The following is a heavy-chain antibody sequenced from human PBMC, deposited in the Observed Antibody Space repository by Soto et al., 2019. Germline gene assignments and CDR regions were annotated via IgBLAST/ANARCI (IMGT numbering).Heavy chain of an antibody. CDR3: ARISRRTAWGYYYYGMDV. D-gene: IGHD1-26*01. CDR1: GGSISSYY. J-gene: IGHJ6*02. CDR2: IYTSGSN. V-gene: IGHV4-4*07. Sequence: SETLSLTCTVSGGSISSYYWSWIRQPAGKGLEWIGRIYTSGSNNYNPSLKSRVTMSVDTSKNQFYLKLSSVNAADTAVYYCARISRRTAWGYYYYGMDVWGQGNTVT.